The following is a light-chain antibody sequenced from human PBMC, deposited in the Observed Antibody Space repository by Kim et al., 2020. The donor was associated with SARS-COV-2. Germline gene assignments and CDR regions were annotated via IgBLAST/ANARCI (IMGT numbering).Light chain of an antibody. Sequence: DIVMTQSPDSLAVSLGERATLNCNSSQTVLYNSNNKNYLAWYQQKPGQAPKLLIYCASIRESGVSDRFRGSGSETDLTLTISSLQAEDVAVDYCKQYYSAPPNFGQGTKLE. CDR1: QTVLYNSNNKNY. CDR2: CAS. V-gene: IGKV4-1*01. CDR3: KQYYSAPPN. J-gene: IGKJ2*01.